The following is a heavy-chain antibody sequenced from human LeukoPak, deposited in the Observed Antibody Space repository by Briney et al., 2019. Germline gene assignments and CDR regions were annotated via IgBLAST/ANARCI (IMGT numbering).Heavy chain of an antibody. D-gene: IGHD3-10*01. CDR1: GGSISSSSYY. J-gene: IGHJ4*02. CDR3: ARANVLLWFGELDY. V-gene: IGHV4-39*07. Sequence: SETKSLSCTVSGGSISSSSYYWGWTRQPPGKGLEWIGSIYYSGSTYYNPSLKSRVTISVDTSKNQFSLKLSSVTAADTAVYYCARANVLLWFGELDYWGQGTLVTVSS. CDR2: IYYSGST.